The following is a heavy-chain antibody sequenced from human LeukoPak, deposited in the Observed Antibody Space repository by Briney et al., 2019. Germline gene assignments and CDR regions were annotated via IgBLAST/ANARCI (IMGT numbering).Heavy chain of an antibody. CDR3: ALGVVRGTSRRLES. CDR2: VDPEDGET. D-gene: IGHD3-10*01. CDR1: GYTFTDYY. V-gene: IGHV1-69-2*01. Sequence: ASVKVSCKVSGYTFTDYYMHWVQQAPGKGLEWMGLVDPEDGETIYAEKFQGRVTITTDTSTDTAYMELSSLRSEDTAVSYCALGVVRGTSRRLESWGQGTLVTVSS. J-gene: IGHJ4*02.